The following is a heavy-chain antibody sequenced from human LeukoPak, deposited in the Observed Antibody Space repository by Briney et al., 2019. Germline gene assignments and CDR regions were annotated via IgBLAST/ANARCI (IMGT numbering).Heavy chain of an antibody. D-gene: IGHD6-13*01. CDR3: ARHGPGNYVGY. V-gene: IGHV5-51*01. Sequence: PGESLKIAWKGSGYSFTSYWIGWVRQMPGKGLEWRGTIYPGDSDTKYSPSFQRQVPISAHKSTSTAYLQWSSLQDSDPAMYYCARHGPGNYVGYWGQGPLVTVSS. J-gene: IGHJ4*02. CDR2: IYPGDSDT. CDR1: GYSFTSYW.